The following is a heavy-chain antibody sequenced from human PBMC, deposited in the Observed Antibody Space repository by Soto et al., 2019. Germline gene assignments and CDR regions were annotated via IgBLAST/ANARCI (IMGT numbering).Heavy chain of an antibody. CDR1: GYTCTSYA. D-gene: IGHD6-19*01. J-gene: IGHJ4*02. CDR3: VRVGGWYLPDY. Sequence: SVKVSCKASGYTCTSYAMHWVRQAPGQRLEWMGWINAGNGNTKYSQKFQGRVTITRDTSASTAYMELSSLRSEDTAVYYCVRVGGWYLPDYWGQGTLVTVPT. CDR2: INAGNGNT. V-gene: IGHV1-3*01.